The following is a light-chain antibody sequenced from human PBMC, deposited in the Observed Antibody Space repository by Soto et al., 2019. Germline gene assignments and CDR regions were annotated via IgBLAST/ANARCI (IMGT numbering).Light chain of an antibody. CDR1: QSVSSN. V-gene: IGKV3-15*01. CDR3: QHYNNWPPWT. J-gene: IGKJ1*01. Sequence: EIVMTQSPDTLSVSPGERATLSCRVSQSVSSNLAWYQQKPGQAPRLLIYGASTRATGIPARFSGSGSGTEFTLTITSLQSEDFAVYYCQHYNNWPPWTFGQGTNVEIK. CDR2: GAS.